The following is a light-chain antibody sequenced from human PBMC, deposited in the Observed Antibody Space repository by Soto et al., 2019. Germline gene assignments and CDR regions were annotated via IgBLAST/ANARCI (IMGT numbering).Light chain of an antibody. Sequence: EIVLTQSPGTLSLSPGESATLSCRASQTVGSDYLAWYQQRPGQAPRLLIYGTSSRATGIPDRFSGSGSGTDFALTISLLEPEDFAVYYCQQYRTSAKTFGQGTKVEIK. CDR3: QQYRTSAKT. V-gene: IGKV3-20*01. CDR2: GTS. CDR1: QTVGSDY. J-gene: IGKJ1*01.